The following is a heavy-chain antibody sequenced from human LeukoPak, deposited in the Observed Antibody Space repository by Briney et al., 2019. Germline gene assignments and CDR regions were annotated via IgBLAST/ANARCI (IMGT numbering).Heavy chain of an antibody. CDR3: ATLMITFGGVIVMATDAFDI. J-gene: IGHJ3*02. CDR2: ISSSGSTM. V-gene: IGHV3-11*04. D-gene: IGHD3-16*02. CDR1: GFIFSDYY. Sequence: PGGSLRLSCAASGFIFSDYYMSWIRQAPGKGLEWVSYISSSGSTMYYTDSVKGRFTISRDNAKDSLYLQMNSLRAEDTAVYYCATLMITFGGVIVMATDAFDIWGQGTMVTVSS.